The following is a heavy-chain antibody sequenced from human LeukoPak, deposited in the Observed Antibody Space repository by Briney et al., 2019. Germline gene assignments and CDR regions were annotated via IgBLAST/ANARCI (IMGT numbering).Heavy chain of an antibody. V-gene: IGHV4-39*07. J-gene: IGHJ4*02. CDR3: ARSIGRIVATFPFDY. D-gene: IGHD5-12*01. CDR2: IFYSGST. CDR1: GGSISSSNYY. Sequence: PSETLSLTCSVSGGSISSSNYYWACIRQPPGKGLQWIGSIFYSGSTNYNPSLKSRVTISVDTSKNQFSLKLSSVTAADTAVYYCARSIGRIVATFPFDYWGQGTLVTVSS.